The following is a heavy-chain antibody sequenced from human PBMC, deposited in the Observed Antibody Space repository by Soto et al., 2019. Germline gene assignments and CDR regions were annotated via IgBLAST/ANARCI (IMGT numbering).Heavy chain of an antibody. J-gene: IGHJ6*02. CDR2: IDNAGSSV. CDR3: TRVGGSVSGMDV. V-gene: IGHV3-74*01. CDR1: GFTFSSYW. Sequence: EVQLVESGGGLVQPGGSLRLSCAASGFTFSSYWMHWVRQAPGKGLVWVSRIDNAGSSVRYADSVTGRFTISRDNAKNTLYLQMNRLRAEDTAVYYCTRVGGSVSGMDVWGQGTTVTVSS. D-gene: IGHD1-26*01.